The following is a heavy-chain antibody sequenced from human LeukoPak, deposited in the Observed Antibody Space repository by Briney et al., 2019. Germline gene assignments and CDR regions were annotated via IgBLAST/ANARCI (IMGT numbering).Heavy chain of an antibody. CDR3: ARLLWFGEKLNWFDP. CDR1: GGSISSSSYY. CDR2: IYYSGST. V-gene: IGHV4-39*01. J-gene: IGHJ5*02. D-gene: IGHD3-10*01. Sequence: SETLSLTCTVSGGSISSSSYYWGWIRQPPGKGLEWIGSIYYSGSTYYNPSLKSRVTISVDTSKNQFSLKLSSVTAADTAVYYCARLLWFGEKLNWFDPWGQGTLVTVSS.